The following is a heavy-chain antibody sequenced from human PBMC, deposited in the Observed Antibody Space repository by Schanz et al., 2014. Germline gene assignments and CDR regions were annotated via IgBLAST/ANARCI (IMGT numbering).Heavy chain of an antibody. J-gene: IGHJ6*03. D-gene: IGHD2-21*02. CDR2: ISSSSSYI. Sequence: VQLVESGGDLVKPGGSLRLSCEASGFTFSNYGMNWVRQAPEKGLEWVSYISSSSSYISYADSVKGRFTISRDNAKNSLYLQMNSLRAEDTAVYYCARPSDSSWYMDVWGKGTTVTVSS. CDR3: ARPSDSSWYMDV. V-gene: IGHV3-21*05. CDR1: GFTFSNYG.